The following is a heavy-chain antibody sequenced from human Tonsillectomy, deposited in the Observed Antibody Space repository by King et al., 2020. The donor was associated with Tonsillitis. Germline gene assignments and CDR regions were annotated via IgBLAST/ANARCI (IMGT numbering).Heavy chain of an antibody. J-gene: IGHJ3*02. D-gene: IGHD3-22*01. CDR2: VWQDGNYK. V-gene: IGHV3-33*08. Sequence: VQLVESGGGVVQPGGSLRLSCAASGFRFSNYGMHWIRQAPGKGLEWLAVVWQDGNYKYLVDSVKGRFTISRDNSKSTLYLQMNSLRAEDTAVYYCARDRYDSGGTNDAFDIWGQGTMLTVS. CDR1: GFRFSNYG. CDR3: ARDRYDSGGTNDAFDI.